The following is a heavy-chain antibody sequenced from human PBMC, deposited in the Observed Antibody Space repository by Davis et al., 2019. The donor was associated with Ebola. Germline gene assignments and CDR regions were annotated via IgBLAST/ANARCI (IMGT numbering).Heavy chain of an antibody. CDR2: IYYSGST. Sequence: SETLSLTCTVSGASFSRYYWSWIRQPPGKGLEWIGYIYYSGSTNYNPSLKSRVTISVDTSKNQFSLKLSSVTAADTAVYYCARESGYEGFDYWGQGTLVTVSS. D-gene: IGHD5-12*01. CDR3: ARESGYEGFDY. CDR1: GASFSRYY. V-gene: IGHV4-59*01. J-gene: IGHJ4*02.